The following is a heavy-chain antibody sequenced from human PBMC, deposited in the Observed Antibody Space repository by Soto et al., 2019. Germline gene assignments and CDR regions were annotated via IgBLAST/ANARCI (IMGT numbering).Heavy chain of an antibody. V-gene: IGHV1-3*05. Sequence: QVQLVQSGAEEKKPGASVKVSCKASGYTFTSYAMHWVRQAPGQRLEWMGWINAGNGNTKYSQKFQRRVTITRDTSASTAYIELRSLRSEDTSVYYCARSIVVVTALDYWGQGTLVTVSS. CDR1: GYTFTSYA. CDR3: ARSIVVVTALDY. D-gene: IGHD2-21*02. J-gene: IGHJ4*02. CDR2: INAGNGNT.